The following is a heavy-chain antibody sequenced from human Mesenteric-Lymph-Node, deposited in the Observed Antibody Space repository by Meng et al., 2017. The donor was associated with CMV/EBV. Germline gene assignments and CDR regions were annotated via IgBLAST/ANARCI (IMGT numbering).Heavy chain of an antibody. V-gene: IGHV4-59*01. Sequence: SETLSLTCTVSGGSISSYYWSWTRQPPGKGLEWIGYLYYRGGTNYNPSLKSRVTMSVDTSKNQLLLNLNSVTAADTAVYYCASGAHSSNWYDYWGQGTLVTVSS. CDR1: GGSISSYY. CDR3: ASGAHSSNWYDY. CDR2: LYYRGGT. D-gene: IGHD6-13*01. J-gene: IGHJ5*01.